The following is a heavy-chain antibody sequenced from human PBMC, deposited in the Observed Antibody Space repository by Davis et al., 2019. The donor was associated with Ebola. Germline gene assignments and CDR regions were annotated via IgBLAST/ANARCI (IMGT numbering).Heavy chain of an antibody. Sequence: MPSETLSLTCTVSGGSISSYYWGWIRQPPGKGLEWIGSIYYSGSTNYNPSLKSRVTISVDTSKNQFSLKLSSVTAADTAVYYCARGRGRITIFGVATYYFDYWGQGTLVTVSS. J-gene: IGHJ4*02. CDR3: ARGRGRITIFGVATYYFDY. V-gene: IGHV4-39*07. CDR1: GGSISSYY. CDR2: IYYSGST. D-gene: IGHD3-3*01.